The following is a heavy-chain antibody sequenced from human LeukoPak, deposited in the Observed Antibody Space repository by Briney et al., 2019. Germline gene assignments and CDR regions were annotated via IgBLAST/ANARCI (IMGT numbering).Heavy chain of an antibody. CDR3: ASGDMDDYGNWFDP. CDR2: IYHSGST. D-gene: IGHD4-17*01. J-gene: IGHJ5*02. V-gene: IGHV4-39*07. Sequence: PSETLSLTCTVSGGSISSSSYYWGWIRQPPGKGLEWIGSIYHSGSTYYNPSLKSRVTISVDTSKNQFSLKLSSVTAADTAVYYCASGDMDDYGNWFDPWGQGTLVTVSS. CDR1: GGSISSSSYY.